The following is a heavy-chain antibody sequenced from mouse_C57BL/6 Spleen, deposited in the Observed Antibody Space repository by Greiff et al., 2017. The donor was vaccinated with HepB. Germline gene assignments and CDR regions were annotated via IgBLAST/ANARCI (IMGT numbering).Heavy chain of an antibody. CDR3: ARGGTTVVDWYFDV. CDR1: GYTFTSYW. Sequence: QVQLQQPGAELVKPGASVKLSCKASGYTFTSYWMHWVKQRPGQGLEWIGMIHPTSGSTNYNEKFKSKATLTVDKSSSTAYMQLGSLTSEDSAVYYCARGGTTVVDWYFDVWGTGTTVTVSS. CDR2: IHPTSGST. D-gene: IGHD1-1*01. J-gene: IGHJ1*03. V-gene: IGHV1-64*01.